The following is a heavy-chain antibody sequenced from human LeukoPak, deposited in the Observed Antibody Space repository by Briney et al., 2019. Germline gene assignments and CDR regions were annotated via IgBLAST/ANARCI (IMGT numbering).Heavy chain of an antibody. J-gene: IGHJ4*02. CDR2: ISASGGSV. CDR3: ARELGY. CDR1: GFTFTKYA. V-gene: IGHV3-23*01. Sequence: PGGSLRLSCAGAGFTFTKYAMSWVRQAPGKGPEWVSGISASGGSVYYADSVKGRFTISRDDSKNSLYLQMNSLRAEDTAVYYCARELGYWGQGTLVTVSS. D-gene: IGHD3-3*02.